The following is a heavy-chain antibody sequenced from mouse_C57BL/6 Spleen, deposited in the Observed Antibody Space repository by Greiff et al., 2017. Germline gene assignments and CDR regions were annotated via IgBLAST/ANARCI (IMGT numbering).Heavy chain of an antibody. CDR3: ASSYYYGSRPYWYLDV. Sequence: VQLQQPGAELVKPGASVKLSCKASGYTFTSYWMHWVKQRPGRGLEWIGRLDPNSGGTKYNEKFKSKATLTVDKPTRTAYMQLSSLTSEDSAVXYRASSYYYGSRPYWYLDVWGTGTTVTVSS. V-gene: IGHV1-72*01. CDR1: GYTFTSYW. CDR2: LDPNSGGT. J-gene: IGHJ1*03. D-gene: IGHD1-1*01.